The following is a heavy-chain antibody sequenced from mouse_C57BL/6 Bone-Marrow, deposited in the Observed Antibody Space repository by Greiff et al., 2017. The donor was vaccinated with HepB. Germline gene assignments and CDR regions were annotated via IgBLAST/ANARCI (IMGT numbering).Heavy chain of an antibody. CDR2: IDPSDSYT. V-gene: IGHV1-69*01. Sequence: VQLQQPGAELVKPGASVKVSCKASGYTFTSYWMHWVKQRPGQGLEWIGEIDPSDSYTNYNQKFKGKSTLTVDKSSSTAYMQLSSLTSEDSAVYYCARVPTVVADYWGQGTTLTGSS. J-gene: IGHJ2*01. CDR1: GYTFTSYW. D-gene: IGHD1-1*01. CDR3: ARVPTVVADY.